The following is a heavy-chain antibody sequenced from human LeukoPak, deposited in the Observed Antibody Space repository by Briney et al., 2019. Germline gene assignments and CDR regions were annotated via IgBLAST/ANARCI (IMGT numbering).Heavy chain of an antibody. CDR3: ARDRGGKGSAIFY. V-gene: IGHV1-18*04. CDR2: IRPHTGET. CDR1: GYNFPSYG. J-gene: IGHJ4*02. D-gene: IGHD2-2*01. Sequence: ASAKVSCKASGYNFPSYGINWVRQAPGQGLEWMGWIRPHTGETNSAQRFQDRVTMTTDTSRTTAYMELRSLRFDDTAVYYCARDRGGKGSAIFYWGQGSLVTVSS.